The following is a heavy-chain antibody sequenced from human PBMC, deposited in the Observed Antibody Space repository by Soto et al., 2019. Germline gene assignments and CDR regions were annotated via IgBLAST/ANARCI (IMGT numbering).Heavy chain of an antibody. CDR2: ISYDGSDK. CDR1: GFPFTSYG. J-gene: IGHJ4*02. D-gene: IGHD3-10*01. V-gene: IGHV3-30*03. CDR3: VGGQDYYDC. Sequence: QVQLVESGGGVVQPGRSLRLSCAASGFPFTSYGMHWVREGPDKGLEWVAIISYDGSDKYYADSVQGRFTISRDNSKNTLYLQMNSLRPEDTALYYCVGGQDYYDCRGQGTLVIVSS.